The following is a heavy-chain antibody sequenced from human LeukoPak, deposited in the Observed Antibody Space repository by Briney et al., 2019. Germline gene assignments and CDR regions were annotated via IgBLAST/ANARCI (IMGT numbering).Heavy chain of an antibody. CDR3: AREGYCSSTSCVYGMEV. CDR2: ISSSGSTI. V-gene: IGHV3-48*03. J-gene: IGHJ6*02. Sequence: GGSLRLSCAASGFTFSSYEMNWVRQAPGKGLEWVSYISSSGSTIYYADSVKGRFTISRDNAKNSLYLQMNSLRAEDTAVYYCAREGYCSSTSCVYGMEVWGQGTTVTVSS. D-gene: IGHD2-2*01. CDR1: GFTFSSYE.